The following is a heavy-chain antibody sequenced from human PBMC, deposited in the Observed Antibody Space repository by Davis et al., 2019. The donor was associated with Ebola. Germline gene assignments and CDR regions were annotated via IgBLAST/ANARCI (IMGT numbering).Heavy chain of an antibody. CDR1: GGSIRSGDYY. D-gene: IGHD1-7*01. CDR2: VFSTGNS. J-gene: IGHJ4*02. CDR3: AGLSPLGTTIDY. V-gene: IGHV4-39*01. Sequence: PSETLSLTCTVSGGSIRSGDYYWGWVRQPPGKGLEWIVGVFSTGNSYYNPSLKSRVTISLETSTSQFSLRLTSVTAADTAVYYCAGLSPLGTTIDYCGQGTLVTVSS.